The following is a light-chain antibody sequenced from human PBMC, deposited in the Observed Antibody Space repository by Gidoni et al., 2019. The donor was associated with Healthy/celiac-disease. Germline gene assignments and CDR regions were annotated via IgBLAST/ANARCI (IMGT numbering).Light chain of an antibody. CDR1: QVSSN. CDR3: QQYNNWYT. CDR2: GAS. V-gene: IGKV3-15*01. J-gene: IGKJ2*01. Sequence: EIVMTQSPATLSVSPGERATLSCRASQVSSNLAWYQQKPGQAPRLLIYGASTRATGIPARFSGSGSGTEFTLTISSLQSEDFAVYYCQQYNNWYTFXXXTKLEIK.